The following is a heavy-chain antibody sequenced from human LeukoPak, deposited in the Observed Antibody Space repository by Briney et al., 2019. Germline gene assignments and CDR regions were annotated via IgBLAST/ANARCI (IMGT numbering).Heavy chain of an antibody. V-gene: IGHV4-31*03. CDR3: ARNYYGSGIQYDWFDP. Sequence: PSETLSLTCTVSGGSISSGGYYWSWIRQHPGKGLEWIGYIYYSGSTYYNPSLKSRVTISVDTSKNQFSLKLSSVTAADTAVCYCARNYYGSGIQYDWFDPWGQETLVTVSS. CDR1: GGSISSGGYY. J-gene: IGHJ5*02. CDR2: IYYSGST. D-gene: IGHD3-10*01.